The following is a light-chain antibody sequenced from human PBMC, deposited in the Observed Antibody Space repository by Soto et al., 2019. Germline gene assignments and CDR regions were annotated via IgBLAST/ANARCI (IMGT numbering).Light chain of an antibody. Sequence: EIVITQSPATLSLSPGERATLSCRASQSVRTYLAWYQVKPGQTPRLLLYDASRRAYGVPARFSGSGSGTDYTLTISSLEPEDFALYYCQRRNTWPPITFGQGTRLEIK. CDR3: QRRNTWPPIT. V-gene: IGKV3-11*01. CDR2: DAS. J-gene: IGKJ5*01. CDR1: QSVRTY.